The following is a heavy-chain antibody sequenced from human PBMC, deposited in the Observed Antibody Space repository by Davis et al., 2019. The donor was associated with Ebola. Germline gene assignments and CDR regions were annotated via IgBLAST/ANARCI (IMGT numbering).Heavy chain of an antibody. V-gene: IGHV4-61*01. CDR3: ARGAIFGVVRYYYYGMDV. J-gene: IGHJ6*02. Sequence: SETLSLTCTVSGGSVSSGSYYWSWIRQPPGKGLEWIGYIYYSGSTNYNPSLKSPVTISVDTSKNQFSLKLSSVTAADTAVYYCARGAIFGVVRYYYYGMDVWGQGTTVTVSS. CDR2: IYYSGST. D-gene: IGHD3-3*01. CDR1: GGSVSSGSYY.